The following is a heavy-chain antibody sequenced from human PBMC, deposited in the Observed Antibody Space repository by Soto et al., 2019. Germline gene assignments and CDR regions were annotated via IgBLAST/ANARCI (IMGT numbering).Heavy chain of an antibody. V-gene: IGHV6-1*01. J-gene: IGHJ6*02. CDR2: TYYRSRWYS. CDR3: ARSEEDSDYYYYGMDV. Sequence: SQTLSLTCVGSGDAVSSNSVAWNWVRQSPSRGLEWLGRTYYRSRWYSDYAVSVRSRIDINADTSKNQVSLQLNSVTPEDTAVYYCARSEEDSDYYYYGMDVWGQGTTVTVSS. CDR1: GDAVSSNSVA. D-gene: IGHD2-15*01.